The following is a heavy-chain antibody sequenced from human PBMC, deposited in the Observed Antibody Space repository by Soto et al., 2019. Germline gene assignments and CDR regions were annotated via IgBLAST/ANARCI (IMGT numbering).Heavy chain of an antibody. CDR3: ARTTAVAGTPEFDY. CDR2: ISYDGSSK. D-gene: IGHD6-19*01. V-gene: IGHV3-30-3*01. CDR1: GFTFRSFS. J-gene: IGHJ4*02. Sequence: QLQLVESGGGVVQPGGSLRLSCVASGFTFRSFSLHWVRQAPGKGLEWLALISYDGSSKYNADSVKGRFTISRENAKNTLDLQLSSLRPADTAVYYCARTTAVAGTPEFDYWGQGALVTGSS.